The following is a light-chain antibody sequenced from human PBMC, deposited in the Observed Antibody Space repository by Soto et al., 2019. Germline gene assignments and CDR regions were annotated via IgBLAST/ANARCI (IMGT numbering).Light chain of an antibody. CDR2: DVS. Sequence: QSVLTQPASVSGSPGQSITISCTGTSSDVGGYNYVSWYQQHPGKAPNLIIFDVSNRPSGVSNRFSGSKSGNSASLTISGLRAEDEADYYCSSYTGSNTPVVFGGGTKVTVL. CDR3: SSYTGSNTPVV. CDR1: SSDVGGYNY. J-gene: IGLJ2*01. V-gene: IGLV2-14*01.